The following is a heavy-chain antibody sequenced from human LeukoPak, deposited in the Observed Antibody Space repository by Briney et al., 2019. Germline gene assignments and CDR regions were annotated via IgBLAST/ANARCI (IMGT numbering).Heavy chain of an antibody. CDR2: IIPIFGTA. Sequence: SVKVSCKASGGTFSSYAISWVRQAPGQGLEWMGGIIPIFGTANYAQKFQGRVTITTDESTSTAYMELSSLRSEDTAVYYCARALDGDYGFDYWGQGTLVTVSS. CDR1: GGTFSSYA. CDR3: ARALDGDYGFDY. J-gene: IGHJ4*02. D-gene: IGHD4-17*01. V-gene: IGHV1-69*05.